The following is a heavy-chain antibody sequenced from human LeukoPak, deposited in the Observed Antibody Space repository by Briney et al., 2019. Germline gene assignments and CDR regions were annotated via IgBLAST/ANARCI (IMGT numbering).Heavy chain of an antibody. CDR2: IKSKTDGGTT. Sequence: GGSLRLSCAASGFTFSNAWMSWVRQAPGKGLEWVGRIKSKTDGGTTDYAAPVKGRFTISRDDSKNTLYLQMNSLRAEDTAVYYCARAVGPAAAAGWFDPWGQGTLVTVSS. J-gene: IGHJ5*02. D-gene: IGHD6-13*01. CDR3: ARAVGPAAAAGWFDP. CDR1: GFTFSNAW. V-gene: IGHV3-15*01.